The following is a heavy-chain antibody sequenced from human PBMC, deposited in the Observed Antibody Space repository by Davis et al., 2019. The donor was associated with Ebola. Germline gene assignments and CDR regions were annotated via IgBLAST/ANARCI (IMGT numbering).Heavy chain of an antibody. D-gene: IGHD6-25*01. CDR2: IYYRGST. CDR1: GGSISSGGYY. J-gene: IGHJ4*02. V-gene: IGHV4-31*03. CDR3: ARGPRLGTFDY. Sequence: MPSETLSLTCTVSGGSISSGGYYWSWIRQHPGKGLEWIGYIYYRGSTYYNPSLKSRVTISVDTSKNQFSLKLSSVTAADTAVYYCARGPRLGTFDYWGQGTLVTVSS.